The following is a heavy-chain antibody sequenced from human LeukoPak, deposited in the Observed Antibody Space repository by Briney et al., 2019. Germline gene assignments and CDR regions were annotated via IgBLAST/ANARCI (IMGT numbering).Heavy chain of an antibody. Sequence: ASVKVSCKASGGTFSSYAISWVRQAPGQGLEWMGGIIPIFGTANYAQKFQGRVTITTDESTSTAYMELSSLRSEDTAVYYCASPGELLPDSYYSDFWGQGTLVTVSS. CDR3: ASPGELLPDSYYSDF. CDR2: IIPIFGTA. V-gene: IGHV1-69*05. J-gene: IGHJ4*02. D-gene: IGHD3-10*01. CDR1: GGTFSSYA.